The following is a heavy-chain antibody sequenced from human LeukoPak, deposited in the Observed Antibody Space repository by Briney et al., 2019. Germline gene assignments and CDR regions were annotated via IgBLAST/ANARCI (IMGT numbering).Heavy chain of an antibody. CDR2: IYHSGST. CDR1: GYSISSGYY. V-gene: IGHV4-38-2*01. J-gene: IGHJ4*02. D-gene: IGHD3-22*01. Sequence: PSETLSLTCAVSGYSISSGYYWGWIRQPPGKGLEWIGRIYHSGSTYYNPSLKSRVTISVDTYKNQFSLKLSSVTAADTAVYYCARGEQGYYDSFLYWGQGTLVTVSS. CDR3: ARGEQGYYDSFLY.